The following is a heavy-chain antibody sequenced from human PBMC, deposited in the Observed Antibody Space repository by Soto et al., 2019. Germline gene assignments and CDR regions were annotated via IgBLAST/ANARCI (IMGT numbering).Heavy chain of an antibody. CDR1: GVTFSRSP. Sequence: QVQLVQSGAEVVKPGASVKVSCKASGVTFSRSPISWVRQAPGEGLEWMGGYIPILGTANHAQTFEGRLTISADESTSTVYMELNSLRSEDTAVYSCAREGEGPPGDYFEYWGQGTLVTVSS. J-gene: IGHJ4*02. D-gene: IGHD4-17*01. CDR2: YIPILGTA. V-gene: IGHV1-69*01. CDR3: AREGEGPPGDYFEY.